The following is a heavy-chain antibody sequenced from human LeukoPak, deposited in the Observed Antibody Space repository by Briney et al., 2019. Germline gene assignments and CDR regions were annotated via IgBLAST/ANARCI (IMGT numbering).Heavy chain of an antibody. CDR1: GFTFSTYG. D-gene: IGHD2-21*01. CDR2: ISYDGSNE. J-gene: IGHJ4*02. Sequence: GGSLRLSCAASGFTFSTYGMHWVRQAPGKGLEWVAVISYDGSNEYYADSVKGRFTISRGNSKNTLYLQMSSLRAEDTAVYYCAKEFNRGLPDYWGQGTLVTVPS. V-gene: IGHV3-30*18. CDR3: AKEFNRGLPDY.